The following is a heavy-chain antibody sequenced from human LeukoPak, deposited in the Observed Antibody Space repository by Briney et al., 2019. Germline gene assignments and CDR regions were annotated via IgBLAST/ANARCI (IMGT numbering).Heavy chain of an antibody. CDR1: GFTFRSYA. J-gene: IGHJ4*02. CDR3: AKRPGSAADGTFDS. CDR2: ISGSDST. D-gene: IGHD6-13*01. Sequence: GGSLRLSCAASGFTFRSYAMSWVRQAPEKGLEWVSTISGSDSTYYADSVKGRFTISRDGSQNTLYLQLNSLRAEDTAIYYCAKRPGSAADGTFDSWGQGTTVTFSS. V-gene: IGHV3-23*01.